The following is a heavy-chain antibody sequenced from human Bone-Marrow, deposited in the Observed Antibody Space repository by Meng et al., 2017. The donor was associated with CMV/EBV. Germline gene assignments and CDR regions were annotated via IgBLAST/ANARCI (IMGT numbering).Heavy chain of an antibody. V-gene: IGHV1-58*01. Sequence: SVKVSCKASGVTFTSSAVQWVRQARGQRLEWIGWIVVVSGNTNYAQKFQGRVTITADKSTSTAYMELRSLRSEDTAVYYCARNSNYYYYYYYGMDVWGQGPTVPVSS. CDR1: GVTFTSSA. J-gene: IGHJ6*02. CDR2: IVVVSGNT. D-gene: IGHD4-11*01. CDR3: ARNSNYYYYYYYGMDV.